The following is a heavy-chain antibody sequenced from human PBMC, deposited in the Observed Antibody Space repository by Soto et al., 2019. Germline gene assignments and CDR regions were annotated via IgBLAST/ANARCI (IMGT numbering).Heavy chain of an antibody. CDR3: ATYYDSSGYLTGAFDI. J-gene: IGHJ3*02. V-gene: IGHV1-69*13. CDR2: IIPIFGTA. Sequence: SVKVSCKASGGTFSSYAISWVRQAPGQGLEWMGGIIPIFGTANYAQKFQGRVTITADESTSTAYMELSSLRSEDTAVYYCATYYDSSGYLTGAFDIWGQGTMVTVSS. D-gene: IGHD3-22*01. CDR1: GGTFSSYA.